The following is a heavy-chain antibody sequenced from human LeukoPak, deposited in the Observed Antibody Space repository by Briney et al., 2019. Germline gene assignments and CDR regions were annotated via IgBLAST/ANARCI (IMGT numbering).Heavy chain of an antibody. J-gene: IGHJ4*02. D-gene: IGHD3-10*01. CDR2: ISQDGSGK. CDR1: GFTFSNYW. Sequence: GGSLRLSCGASGFTFSNYWMSWVRQAPGKGLEWVINISQDGSGKNYTDSVEGRFTISRDNAKNSLYLQMNSLRAEDTAVYYFGKDNPRQRGFAYGGQGPLVTVSS. CDR3: GKDNPRQRGFAY. V-gene: IGHV3-7*03.